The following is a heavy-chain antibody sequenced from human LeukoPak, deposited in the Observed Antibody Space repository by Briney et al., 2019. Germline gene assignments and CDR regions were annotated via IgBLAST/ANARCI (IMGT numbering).Heavy chain of an antibody. CDR1: GFTFSSYE. V-gene: IGHV3-48*03. CDR3: VRDGYKAFDI. J-gene: IGHJ3*02. CDR2: ISISGSII. Sequence: GGSLRLSCTASGFTFSSYEMNWVRQAPGKGLEWVSYISISGSIIYYADSVKGRFTISRDNAKNSLYLQMNSLRAEDTALYYCVRDGYKAFDIWGQGTMVTVSS. D-gene: IGHD1-14*01.